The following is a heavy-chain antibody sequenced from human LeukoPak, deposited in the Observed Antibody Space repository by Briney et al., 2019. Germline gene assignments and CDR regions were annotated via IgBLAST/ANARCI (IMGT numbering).Heavy chain of an antibody. J-gene: IGHJ4*02. D-gene: IGHD1-26*01. V-gene: IGHV3-53*01. CDR1: GFTFSGFS. CDR3: ASSTEWEPIRDY. Sequence: PGGSLRLSCAASGFTFSGFSMSWVRQAPGKGLEWVSVIYRDGTTYHADPVKGRFTISRDNSKNTVYLQMNSLRAEDTAVYYCASSTEWEPIRDYWGPGTLVTVSS. CDR2: IYRDGTT.